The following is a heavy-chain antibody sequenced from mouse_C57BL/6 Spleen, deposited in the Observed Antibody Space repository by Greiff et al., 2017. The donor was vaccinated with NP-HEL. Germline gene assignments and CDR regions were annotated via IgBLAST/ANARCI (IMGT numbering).Heavy chain of an antibody. CDR1: GYAFSSYW. Sequence: VQLQESGAELVKPGASVKISCKASGYAFSSYWMNWVKQRPGKGLEWIGQIYPGDGDTNYNGKFKGKATLTADKSSSTAYMQLSSLTSEDSAVYFCAKSPPSNYDAMDYWGQGTSVTVSS. V-gene: IGHV1-80*01. D-gene: IGHD2-10*02. CDR2: IYPGDGDT. CDR3: AKSPPSNYDAMDY. J-gene: IGHJ4*01.